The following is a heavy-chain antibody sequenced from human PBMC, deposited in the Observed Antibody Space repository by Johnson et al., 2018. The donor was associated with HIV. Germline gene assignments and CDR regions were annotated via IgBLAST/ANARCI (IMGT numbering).Heavy chain of an antibody. CDR1: GFTFSSYA. Sequence: QVQLVESGGGLVQSGGSLRLPCAASGFTFSSYAMHWVRQAPGKGLEWVAVISYDGSNKYYADSVEGRFTISRDNSKNTLYLQMNSLRAEDTAVYYCAIDLSMIVVANAFDIWGQGTMVTVSS. J-gene: IGHJ3*02. CDR2: ISYDGSNK. V-gene: IGHV3-30-3*01. D-gene: IGHD3-22*01. CDR3: AIDLSMIVVANAFDI.